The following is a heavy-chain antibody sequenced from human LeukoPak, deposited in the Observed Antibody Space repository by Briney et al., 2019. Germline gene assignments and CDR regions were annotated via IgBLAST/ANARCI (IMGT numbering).Heavy chain of an antibody. CDR2: IYPGDSYS. Sequence: GESLNLCCKGAGYTINSYWICCVRQIPGKDLEFLGFIYPGDSYSKYSPSFQGQVTISADKSITSAYLQCSSLKASVTAMYYCARVPFGDYAPDYWGKGTLVTVSS. V-gene: IGHV5-51*06. J-gene: IGHJ4*02. CDR3: ARVPFGDYAPDY. CDR1: GYTINSYW. D-gene: IGHD4-17*01.